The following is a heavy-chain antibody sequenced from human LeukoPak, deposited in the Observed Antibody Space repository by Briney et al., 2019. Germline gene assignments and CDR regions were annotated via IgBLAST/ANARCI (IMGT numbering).Heavy chain of an antibody. Sequence: SETLSLTCTVSGGSISSSSYYWGWIRQPPGKGLEWIGSIHKSGSTHYNPSLNSRVTISIDTSKNQFSLKLNSVTAADTAMYYCARGSDYYDSSGLGYWGQGTLVTVSS. CDR3: ARGSDYYDSSGLGY. D-gene: IGHD3-22*01. CDR2: IHKSGST. CDR1: GGSISSSSYY. J-gene: IGHJ4*02. V-gene: IGHV4-39*07.